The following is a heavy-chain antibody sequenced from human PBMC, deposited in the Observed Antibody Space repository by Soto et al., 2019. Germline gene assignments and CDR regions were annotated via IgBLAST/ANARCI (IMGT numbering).Heavy chain of an antibody. CDR2: ISTNGGNT. J-gene: IGHJ6*02. D-gene: IGHD4-17*01. CDR1: GYTLTELS. V-gene: IGHV3-64*01. Sequence: SCKVSGYTLTELSMHWVRQAPGKGLEYVSAISTNGGNTYYANSVKGRFTISRDNSKNTLYLQMGSLRAEDMAVYYCARATTTVTPIAYYYYGMDVWGQGTTVTVSS. CDR3: ARATTTVTPIAYYYYGMDV.